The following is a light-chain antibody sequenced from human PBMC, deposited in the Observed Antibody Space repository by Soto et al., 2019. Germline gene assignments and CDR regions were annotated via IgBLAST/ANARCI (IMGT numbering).Light chain of an antibody. J-gene: IGKJ1*01. CDR3: QQSYSTPRT. CDR1: QSISSY. Sequence: DIQMTQTPSSLSASVGDRVTITCRASQSISSYLNWYQQKPGKAPKLLIYAASSLQSGVPSRFSGSGSGTDFTLTISSLQPEDFATYYCQQSYSTPRTFGQGTMADVK. V-gene: IGKV1-39*01. CDR2: AAS.